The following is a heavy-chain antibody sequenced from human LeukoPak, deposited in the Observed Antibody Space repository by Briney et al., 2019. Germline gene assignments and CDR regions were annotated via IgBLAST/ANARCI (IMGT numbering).Heavy chain of an antibody. CDR2: VYYTGST. J-gene: IGHJ4*02. V-gene: IGHV4-59*01. D-gene: IGHD3-22*01. CDR1: GGSISSYY. CDR3: ASTYFYESSGFDY. Sequence: PSETLSLTCTVSGGSISSYYWSWIRQPPGKGLEWIGYVYYTGSTNYNPSLKSRVTISVDTSKNQFSLRLSSVTAADTAVYYCASTYFYESSGFDYWGQGTLVTDSS.